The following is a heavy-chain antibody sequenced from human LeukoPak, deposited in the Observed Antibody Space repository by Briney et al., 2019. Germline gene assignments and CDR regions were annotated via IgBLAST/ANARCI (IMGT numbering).Heavy chain of an antibody. CDR2: ISYDGSNK. CDR3: ARDRNGDDYVWGSSAFDI. V-gene: IGHV3-30-3*01. D-gene: IGHD3-16*01. Sequence: GGSLRLSCAASGFTFSSYAMHWVRQAPGKGLEWVAVISYDGSNKYYADSVKGRFTISRDNSKNTLYLQMNSLRAEDTAVYYCARDRNGDDYVWGSSAFDIWGQGTMVTVSS. CDR1: GFTFSSYA. J-gene: IGHJ3*02.